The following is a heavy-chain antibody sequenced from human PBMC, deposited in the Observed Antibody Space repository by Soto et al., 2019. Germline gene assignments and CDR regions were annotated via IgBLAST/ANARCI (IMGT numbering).Heavy chain of an antibody. D-gene: IGHD6-19*01. CDR3: ARGYNSGWY. V-gene: IGHV3-21*01. CDR1: GFTFNTYN. J-gene: IGHJ4*02. Sequence: EVQLVESGGGLVKPGGSLRLSCAASGFTFNTYNMHWVRQAPGKGLEWVSSISSSSSYISYADSVKGRFTISRDNAKNSLYLQMDSLRAEDTAVYYCARGYNSGWYWGQGTLVTVSS. CDR2: ISSSSSYI.